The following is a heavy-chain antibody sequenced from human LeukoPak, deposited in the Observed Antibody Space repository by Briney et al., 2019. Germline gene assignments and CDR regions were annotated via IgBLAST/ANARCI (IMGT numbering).Heavy chain of an antibody. Sequence: SETLSLTCTVSGGSISSSNYYWGWIRQPPGKGLEWIGSIYYSGSTYYNPSLKSRVTISVDTSKNQFSLKLSSVTAADTAVYYCARSAGSGRSGPVYWGQGTLVTVSS. J-gene: IGHJ4*02. D-gene: IGHD2-15*01. CDR2: IYYSGST. CDR1: GGSISSSNYY. CDR3: ARSAGSGRSGPVY. V-gene: IGHV4-39*01.